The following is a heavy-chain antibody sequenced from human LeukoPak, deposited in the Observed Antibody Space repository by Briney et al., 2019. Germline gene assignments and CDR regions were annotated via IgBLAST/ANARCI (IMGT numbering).Heavy chain of an antibody. CDR2: ISTLAGST. J-gene: IGHJ4*02. Sequence: GGSLRLSCAASGFTFSSYAMGWVRQAPGKGLEWVSTISTLAGSTYYADSVKGRSTISRDNSKNTLYLQMNSLRDEDTAAYYCAKRVPGLYYFDYWGQGILVTVSS. CDR1: GFTFSSYA. V-gene: IGHV3-23*01. D-gene: IGHD6-19*01. CDR3: AKRVPGLYYFDY.